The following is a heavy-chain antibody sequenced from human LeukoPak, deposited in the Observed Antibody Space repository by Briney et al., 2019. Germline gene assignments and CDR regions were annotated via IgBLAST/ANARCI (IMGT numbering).Heavy chain of an antibody. J-gene: IGHJ5*02. Sequence: ASVKVSCKASGYTFTGYYMHWVRQAPGQGLEWMGRINPNSGGTNYAQKFQGRVTMTRDTSISTAYMELSRLRSDDTAVYYCARALFSCGSSMLVNWFDPWGQGTLVTVSS. V-gene: IGHV1-2*06. D-gene: IGHD2-15*01. CDR1: GYTFTGYY. CDR3: ARALFSCGSSMLVNWFDP. CDR2: INPNSGGT.